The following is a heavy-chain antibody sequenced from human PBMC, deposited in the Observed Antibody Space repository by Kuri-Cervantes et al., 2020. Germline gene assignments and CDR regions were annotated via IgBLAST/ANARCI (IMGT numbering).Heavy chain of an antibody. V-gene: IGHV3-9*01. Sequence: SLKISCAASGFTFDDYAMHWVRQVPGKGLEWVSGISWNSDSIGYADSVKGRFTISRDNAKSSLYLQMNSLRAEDTAVYYCARARGYCTNGVCSPFDYWGQGTLVTVSS. CDR3: ARARGYCTNGVCSPFDY. CDR1: GFTFDDYA. CDR2: ISWNSDSI. J-gene: IGHJ4*02. D-gene: IGHD2-8*01.